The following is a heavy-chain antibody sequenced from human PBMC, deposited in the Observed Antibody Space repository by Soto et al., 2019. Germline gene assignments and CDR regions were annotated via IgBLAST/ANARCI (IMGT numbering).Heavy chain of an antibody. CDR1: GSTFSNYG. V-gene: IGHV3-33*01. D-gene: IGHD3-10*01. J-gene: IGHJ4*02. Sequence: QVQLVESGGGVVQPGRSLRLSCAASGSTFSNYGMHWVRQAPGKGLEWVAVIWYDGNTKFYPDSVKGRFTISRDNSKNTLYLQMNSLRAEDTAVYYCATVDNYYVSGFWGQGTLVTVSS. CDR2: IWYDGNTK. CDR3: ATVDNYYVSGF.